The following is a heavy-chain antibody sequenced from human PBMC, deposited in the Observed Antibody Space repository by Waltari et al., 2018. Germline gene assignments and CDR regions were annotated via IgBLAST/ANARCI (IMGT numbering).Heavy chain of an antibody. CDR2: ISWNGIGV. Sequence: EVQLVESGGGWVQPGRSLRLSCAAFEFTIDDSAMHWGRQVPGKGMGWVAGISWNGIGVDYADSVKGRFIISRDNRKNSLYLQMSSLRNEDTAMYFCARLISVPGLRPDYWGQGTLVTVSS. J-gene: IGHJ4*02. CDR3: ARLISVPGLRPDY. CDR1: EFTIDDSA. D-gene: IGHD5-12*01. V-gene: IGHV3-9*01.